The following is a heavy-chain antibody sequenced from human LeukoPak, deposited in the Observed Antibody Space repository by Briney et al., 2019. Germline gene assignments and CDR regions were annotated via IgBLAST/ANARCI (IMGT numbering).Heavy chain of an antibody. Sequence: GGSLRLSCAASGFTFSSYSMNWVRQAPGKGLEWVSYISSSSSTVYYADSVKGRFTISRDNAKNSLYLQMNSLRDEDTAVYYCAKDETDSSGYYPNYFDYWGQGTLVTVSS. D-gene: IGHD3-22*01. CDR3: AKDETDSSGYYPNYFDY. CDR2: ISSSSSTV. CDR1: GFTFSSYS. V-gene: IGHV3-48*02. J-gene: IGHJ4*02.